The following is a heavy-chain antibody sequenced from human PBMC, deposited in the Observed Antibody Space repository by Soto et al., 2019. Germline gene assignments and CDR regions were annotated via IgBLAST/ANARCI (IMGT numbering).Heavy chain of an antibody. V-gene: IGHV3-33*01. D-gene: IGHD3-10*01. CDR2: IWYDGSTK. CDR1: GFPFSNFG. CDR3: ARASGSGPVHYYYMDV. Sequence: QVQVVESGGGVVQPGGSLTLPCVASGFPFSNFGMHWVRQAPGKGLEWVAVIWYDGSTKLYADSVKGRFTISRDNSKNTLYLQMTSLRAEDTAVYYCARASGSGPVHYYYMDVWGKGTTVTVSS. J-gene: IGHJ6*03.